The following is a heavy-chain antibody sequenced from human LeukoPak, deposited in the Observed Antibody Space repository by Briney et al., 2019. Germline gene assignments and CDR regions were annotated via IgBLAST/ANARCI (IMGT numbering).Heavy chain of an antibody. CDR2: INHSGST. J-gene: IGHJ4*02. D-gene: IGHD4-17*01. V-gene: IGHV4-39*01. Sequence: SETLSLTCTVSGGSISSSSYYWGWIRQPPGKGLEWIGEINHSGSTDYNPSLKSRVTISVDTSKNQFSLKLSSVTAADTAVYYCARHPNIYGDYVPHYFDYWGQGTLVTVSS. CDR1: GGSISSSSYY. CDR3: ARHPNIYGDYVPHYFDY.